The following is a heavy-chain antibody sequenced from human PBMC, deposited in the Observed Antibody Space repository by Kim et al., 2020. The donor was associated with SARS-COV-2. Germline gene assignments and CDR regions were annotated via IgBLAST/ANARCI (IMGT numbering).Heavy chain of an antibody. D-gene: IGHD2-15*01. V-gene: IGHV4-34*01. CDR2: INHSGST. CDR1: GGSFSGYY. Sequence: SETLSLTCAVYGGSFSGYYWSWIRQPPGKGLEWIGEINHSGSTNYNPSLKSRVTISVDTSKNQFSLKLSSVTAADTAVYYCARASCSGGSCRFDIWGQGTMVTVSS. CDR3: ARASCSGGSCRFDI. J-gene: IGHJ3*02.